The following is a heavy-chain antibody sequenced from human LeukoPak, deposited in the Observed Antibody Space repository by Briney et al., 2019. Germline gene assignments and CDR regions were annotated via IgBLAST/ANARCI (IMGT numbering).Heavy chain of an antibody. J-gene: IGHJ6*02. V-gene: IGHV3-23*01. CDR3: ARDIVVVPAAPRSDYYYGMDV. Sequence: GGSLRLSCAASGFTFSSYAMSWVRQAPGKGLEWVSAISGSGGSTYYADSVKGRFTISRDNSKNTLYLQMNSLRAEDTAVYYCARDIVVVPAAPRSDYYYGMDVWGQGTTVTVSS. CDR1: GFTFSSYA. D-gene: IGHD2-2*01. CDR2: ISGSGGST.